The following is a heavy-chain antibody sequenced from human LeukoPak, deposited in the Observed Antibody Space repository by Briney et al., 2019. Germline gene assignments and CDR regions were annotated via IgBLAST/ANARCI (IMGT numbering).Heavy chain of an antibody. J-gene: IGHJ4*02. CDR1: GGSISSSSYY. CDR3: ARQRVATWEIDY. D-gene: IGHD5-12*01. Sequence: PSETLSLTCTVSGGSISSSSYYWGWIRHPPGKGLEWIGSIYYSGSTYYNPSLKSRVTISVDTSKNQFSLKLSSVTAADTAVYYCARQRVATWEIDYWGQGTLVTVSS. V-gene: IGHV4-39*01. CDR2: IYYSGST.